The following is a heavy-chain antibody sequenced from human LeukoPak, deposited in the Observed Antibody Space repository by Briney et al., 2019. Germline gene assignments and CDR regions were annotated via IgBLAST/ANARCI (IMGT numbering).Heavy chain of an antibody. CDR3: ARVVLMVYQDVYYFDY. CDR2: INHSGST. J-gene: IGHJ4*02. D-gene: IGHD2-8*01. V-gene: IGHV4-34*01. CDR1: GGSFSGYY. Sequence: SETLSLTCAVYGGSFSGYYWSWIRQPPEKGLEWIGEINHSGSTNYNPSLKSRVTISVDTSKNQFSLKLSSVTAADTAVYYCARVVLMVYQDVYYFDYWGQGTLVTVSS.